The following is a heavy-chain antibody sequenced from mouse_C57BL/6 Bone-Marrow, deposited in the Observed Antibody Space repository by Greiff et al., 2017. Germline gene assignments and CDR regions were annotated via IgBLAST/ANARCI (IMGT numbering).Heavy chain of an antibody. J-gene: IGHJ4*01. CDR3: ARHRAYYDCSYVGGAMDY. D-gene: IGHD1-1*01. V-gene: IGHV5-2*01. CDR2: INSDGGST. Sequence: EVKLVQSGGGLVQPGESLKFSCESYDYDFPSYDMSWVRKTPEQRLELVAAINSDGGSTNYPDTLERQSTITIDTTEKTLFLQVSRLRSEDTALYYCARHRAYYDCSYVGGAMDYWGQGTSVTVSS. CDR1: DYDFPSYD.